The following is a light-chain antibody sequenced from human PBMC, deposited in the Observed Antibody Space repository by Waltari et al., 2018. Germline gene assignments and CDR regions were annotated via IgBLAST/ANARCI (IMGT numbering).Light chain of an antibody. Sequence: QSVLTQPPSVSGAPGQRVAISCTGTTSNIGAGFDVHWYRQDPGTAPKLLIYRNNNRPSGVPDRCSGSKSGTSASLAITALQAADESDYYCQSYDTGLSAYVFGTGTKVIVL. CDR2: RNN. J-gene: IGLJ1*01. CDR1: TSNIGAGFD. V-gene: IGLV1-40*01. CDR3: QSYDTGLSAYV.